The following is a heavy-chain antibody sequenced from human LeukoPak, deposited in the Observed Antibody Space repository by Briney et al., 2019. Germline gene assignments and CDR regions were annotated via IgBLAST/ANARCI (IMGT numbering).Heavy chain of an antibody. J-gene: IGHJ6*03. CDR1: GGTFSSYA. CDR3: ASAEMGAEEHYYYYYMDV. Sequence: GASVKVSCKASGGTFSSYAISWVRQAPGQGLEWMGGIIPIFGTANYAQKFQGRVTITTDESTSTAYMELSSLRPEDTAVYYCASAEMGAEEHYYYYYMDVWGKGTTVTVSS. D-gene: IGHD1-26*01. CDR2: IIPIFGTA. V-gene: IGHV1-69*05.